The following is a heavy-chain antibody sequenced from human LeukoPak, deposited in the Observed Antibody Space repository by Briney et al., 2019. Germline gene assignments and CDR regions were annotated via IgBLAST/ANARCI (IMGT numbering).Heavy chain of an antibody. CDR1: GGSISSYY. J-gene: IGHJ4*02. D-gene: IGHD3-10*01. Sequence: SETLSLTCTVSGGSISSYYWSWIRQPPGKGLEWIGYIYYSGSTYYNPSLKSRVTISVDTSKNQFSLKLSSVTAADTAVYYCARDTGITMVRGVNVGGFDYWGQGTLVTVSS. CDR3: ARDTGITMVRGVNVGGFDY. CDR2: IYYSGST. V-gene: IGHV4-59*12.